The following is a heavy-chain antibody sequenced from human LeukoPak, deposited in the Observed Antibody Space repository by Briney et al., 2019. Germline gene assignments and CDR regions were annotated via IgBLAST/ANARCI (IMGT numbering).Heavy chain of an antibody. CDR1: GYTLTELS. Sequence: ASVKVSCKVSGYTLTELSMHWVRQAPGKGLEWMGGFDPEDGETIYAQKFQGRVTMTEDTSTDTAYMELSSLRSEDTAVYYCATGDVSGNDKLFDYWGQGTLVTVSS. D-gene: IGHD5-12*01. J-gene: IGHJ4*02. CDR2: FDPEDGET. V-gene: IGHV1-24*01. CDR3: ATGDVSGNDKLFDY.